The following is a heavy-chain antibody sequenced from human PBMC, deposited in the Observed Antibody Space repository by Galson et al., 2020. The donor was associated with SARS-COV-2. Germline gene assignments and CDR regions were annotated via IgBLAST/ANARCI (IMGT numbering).Heavy chain of an antibody. CDR2: IFPGDSDS. V-gene: IGHV5-51*01. Sequence: GESLKISCRGSGYTFTNHWIAWVRQMPEKGLEWMGVIFPGDSDSRYSPSFQGQVTFSADKSINTAYLQWSSLKASDTAMYYCARLEGSGGGVLTYWGQGTLVTVSS. J-gene: IGHJ4*02. D-gene: IGHD2-8*01. CDR3: ARLEGSGGGVLTY. CDR1: GYTFTNHW.